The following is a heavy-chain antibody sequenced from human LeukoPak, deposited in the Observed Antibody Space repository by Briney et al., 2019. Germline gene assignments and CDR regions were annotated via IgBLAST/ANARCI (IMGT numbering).Heavy chain of an antibody. D-gene: IGHD4-17*01. CDR2: ISGSGSST. V-gene: IGHV3-23*01. Sequence: PGGSLRLSCAASGFTFSSYWMNWARLAPGKGLEWVSTISGSGSSTYYADSVKGRFTISRDSSQNTLFLQMSSLGAEDTAIYYCATTMVTRGFDYWGQGTLVTVSS. CDR3: ATTMVTRGFDY. CDR1: GFTFSSYW. J-gene: IGHJ4*02.